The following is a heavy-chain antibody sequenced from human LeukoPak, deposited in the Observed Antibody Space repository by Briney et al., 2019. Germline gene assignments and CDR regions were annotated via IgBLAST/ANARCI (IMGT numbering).Heavy chain of an antibody. D-gene: IGHD4-17*01. Sequence: PSETLSLTCTVSGGSISSYYWSWIRQPVGKGLEWIGRIYTSGSTNYNPSLKSRVTMSVDTSKNQFSLKLSSVTAADTAVYYCARAEHDYGDSDAFDIWGQGTMVTVSS. J-gene: IGHJ3*02. CDR1: GGSISSYY. CDR2: IYTSGST. V-gene: IGHV4-4*07. CDR3: ARAEHDYGDSDAFDI.